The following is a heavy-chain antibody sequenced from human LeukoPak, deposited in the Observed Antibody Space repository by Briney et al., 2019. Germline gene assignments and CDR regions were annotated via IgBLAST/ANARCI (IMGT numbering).Heavy chain of an antibody. V-gene: IGHV1-3*01. CDR3: ARDGSGYYYFDY. Sequence: ASVKVSCKTSGYTFTAYAMHWVRQAPGQRLEWMGWINAGSGNTYYSQEFQGRITIARDTSASIAYMELGSLRSEDTAVYYCARDGSGYYYFDYWGQGTLVTVSS. J-gene: IGHJ4*02. CDR2: INAGSGNT. CDR1: GYTFTAYA. D-gene: IGHD5-12*01.